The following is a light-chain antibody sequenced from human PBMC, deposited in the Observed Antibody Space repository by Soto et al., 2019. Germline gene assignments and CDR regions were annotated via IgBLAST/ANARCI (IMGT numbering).Light chain of an antibody. Sequence: QSVLTQPASVSGSPGQSITISCSGTSSDVGSYDHVAWYQQFPGKTPKLMIYEVSNRPSGVSSRFSGSKSGNTASLTISGLQAEDEADYYCISYTGSSTSYVLGSGTKVT. CDR1: SSDVGSYDH. V-gene: IGLV2-14*01. CDR3: ISYTGSSTSYV. J-gene: IGLJ1*01. CDR2: EVS.